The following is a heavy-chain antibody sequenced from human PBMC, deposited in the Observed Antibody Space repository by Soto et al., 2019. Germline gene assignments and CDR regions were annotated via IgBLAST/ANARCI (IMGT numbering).Heavy chain of an antibody. CDR1: GDSVSSNSAA. J-gene: IGHJ4*02. CDR2: TYYRSKWYN. D-gene: IGHD5-12*01. CDR3: ARRPKWLQTEVLDY. V-gene: IGHV6-1*01. Sequence: SQTLSLTCAISGDSVSSNSAAWNWIRQSPSRGLEWLGRTYYRSKWYNDYAVSVKSRITINPDTSKNQFSLQMNSLRVEDTAVYYCARRPKWLQTEVLDYWGQGTLVTVSS.